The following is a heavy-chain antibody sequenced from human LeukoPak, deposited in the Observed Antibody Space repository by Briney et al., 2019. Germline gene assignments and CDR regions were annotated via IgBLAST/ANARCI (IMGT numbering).Heavy chain of an antibody. Sequence: GGSLRLSCAASGFTFSSYSMNWVRQAPGKGLEWVSSINPNYIHYADSVKGRFTISRDNSKNTLYLQMNSLRAEDTAVYFCAKRGVVIRVILVGFHKEAYYFDSWGQGALVTVSS. J-gene: IGHJ4*02. CDR1: GFTFSSYS. CDR3: AKRGVVIRVILVGFHKEAYYFDS. CDR2: INPNYI. V-gene: IGHV3-21*04. D-gene: IGHD3-22*01.